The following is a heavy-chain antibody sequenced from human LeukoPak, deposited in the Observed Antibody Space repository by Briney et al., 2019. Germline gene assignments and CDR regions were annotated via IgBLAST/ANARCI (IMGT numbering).Heavy chain of an antibody. D-gene: IGHD3-22*01. Sequence: SETLSLTCTVSGGSISSSSYYWGWIRQPPGKGLDWIGIINYRGNTYYNPSLKSRVTISVDTSKNQFSLKLSSVTAADAAVYYCARRDSYSSGYYYFDYWGQGTLVTVSS. CDR3: ARRDSYSSGYYYFDY. CDR2: INYRGNT. CDR1: GGSISSSSYY. V-gene: IGHV4-39*01. J-gene: IGHJ4*02.